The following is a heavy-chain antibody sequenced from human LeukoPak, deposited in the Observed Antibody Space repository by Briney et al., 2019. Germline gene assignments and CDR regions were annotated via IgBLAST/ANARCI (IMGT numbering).Heavy chain of an antibody. CDR2: ISGSSGST. Sequence: GGSLRLSCAASGFTFSSYAMSWVRQAPGKGLEWVSAISGSSGSTYYADSVEGRFTISRDNSKNTLYLQMSSLRAEDTAVYYCAKDRGSSSLYFDYWGQGTLVTVSS. V-gene: IGHV3-23*01. D-gene: IGHD6-13*01. CDR3: AKDRGSSSLYFDY. CDR1: GFTFSSYA. J-gene: IGHJ4*02.